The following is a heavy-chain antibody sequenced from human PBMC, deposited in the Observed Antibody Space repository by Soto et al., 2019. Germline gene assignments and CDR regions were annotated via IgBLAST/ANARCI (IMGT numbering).Heavy chain of an antibody. CDR1: GYIFTSYG. CDR2: IGAYNGYT. J-gene: IGHJ4*02. D-gene: IGHD3-16*01. CDR3: ARARDPPGEQGFDY. Sequence: GASVKVSCKASGYIFTSYGFSWVRQAPGQGLEWMGWIGAYNGYTNFARKLQGRVAMTTDTATSTAYMELRSLRSDDTALYYCARARDPPGEQGFDYWGQGTLVTVSS. V-gene: IGHV1-18*04.